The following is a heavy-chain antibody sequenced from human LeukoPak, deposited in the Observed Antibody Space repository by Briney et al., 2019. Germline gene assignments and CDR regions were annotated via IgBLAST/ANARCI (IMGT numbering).Heavy chain of an antibody. J-gene: IGHJ4*02. D-gene: IGHD5-18*01. CDR3: AKVRGYSYANEYHFEY. CDR1: GFTFSSHA. V-gene: IGHV3-23*01. Sequence: GGSLRLSCATSGFTFSSHAMSWVRQAPGKGLEWVSAIRGSGDMTYYADSVKGRFTVARDNSKTTLYLQMNSLRAEDTAVYYCAKVRGYSYANEYHFEYWGQGTLVTVSS. CDR2: IRGSGDMT.